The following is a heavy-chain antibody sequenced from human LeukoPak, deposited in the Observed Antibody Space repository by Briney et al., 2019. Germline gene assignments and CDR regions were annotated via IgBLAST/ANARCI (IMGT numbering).Heavy chain of an antibody. CDR1: GFTFDDYA. D-gene: IGHD3-3*01. Sequence: PGGSLRLSCAASGFTFDDYAMHWVRQAPGKGLEWVSGISWNSGIIGYADSVKGRFTISRDNAKNSLYLQMNSLRAEDTALYHCAKGVHYDFQGYFDYWGQGTLVTVSS. J-gene: IGHJ4*02. CDR3: AKGVHYDFQGYFDY. CDR2: ISWNSGII. V-gene: IGHV3-9*01.